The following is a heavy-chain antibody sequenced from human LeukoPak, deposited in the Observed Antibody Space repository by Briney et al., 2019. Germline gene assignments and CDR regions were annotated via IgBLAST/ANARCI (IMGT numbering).Heavy chain of an antibody. CDR2: IYYSGST. D-gene: IGHD3-22*01. V-gene: IGHV4-59*01. CDR1: GGSINSYY. J-gene: IGHJ4*02. Sequence: PSETLSLTCTVSGGSINSYYWSWIRQPPGKGLEWIGYIYYSGSTNYNPSLKSRVTISVDTSKNQFSLKLSSVTAADTAVYYCARVGIYDSSGYYYLALGYWGQGTLVTVSS. CDR3: ARVGIYDSSGYYYLALGY.